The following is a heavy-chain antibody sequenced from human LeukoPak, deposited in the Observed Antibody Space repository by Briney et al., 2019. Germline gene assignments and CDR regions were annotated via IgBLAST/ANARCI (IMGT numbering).Heavy chain of an antibody. Sequence: ASVKVSCKASGYTFTSYDINWVRQATGQGLEWMGWMNPNSGNTGYAQKFQGRVTITRNTSISTAYMELSSLRSEDTAVYYCAKGQSSSGLRNYFDYWGQGTLVTVSS. J-gene: IGHJ4*02. CDR2: MNPNSGNT. CDR1: GYTFTSYD. V-gene: IGHV1-8*03. CDR3: AKGQSSSGLRNYFDY. D-gene: IGHD3-22*01.